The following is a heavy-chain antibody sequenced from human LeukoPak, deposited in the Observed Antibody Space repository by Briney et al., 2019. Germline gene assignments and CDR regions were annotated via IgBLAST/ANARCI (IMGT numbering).Heavy chain of an antibody. CDR1: GFAFSGYS. J-gene: IGHJ4*02. Sequence: PGESLRLSCAASGFAFSGYSTTWVRQAPGKGLEWVSYISSSSVRSTIYYADSVKGRFIISRDNAKNSLYLQMNSLRVDDTAIYYCARKNGYCSSTSCYLFDYWGQGTLVAVSS. CDR3: ARKNGYCSSTSCYLFDY. D-gene: IGHD2-2*01. V-gene: IGHV3-48*01. CDR2: ISSSSVRSTI.